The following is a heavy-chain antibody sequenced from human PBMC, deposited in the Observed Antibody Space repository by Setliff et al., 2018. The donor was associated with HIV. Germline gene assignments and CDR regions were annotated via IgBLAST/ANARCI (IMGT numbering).Heavy chain of an antibody. Sequence: GGSLRLSCVASGFTFSSYAMSWVRQAPGKGLEWVSAISGSGGSTYYADSVKGRFTISRDNSKNTLYLQMNSLRAEDTAVYYCATFPITIFGVVGVRDVWGPGTTVTVSS. CDR1: GFTFSSYA. CDR3: ATFPITIFGVVGVRDV. J-gene: IGHJ6*02. D-gene: IGHD3-3*01. CDR2: ISGSGGST. V-gene: IGHV3-23*01.